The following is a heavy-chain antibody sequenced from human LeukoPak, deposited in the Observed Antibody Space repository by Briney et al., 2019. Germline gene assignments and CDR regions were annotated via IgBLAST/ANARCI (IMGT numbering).Heavy chain of an antibody. Sequence: SETLSLTCTVSGGSISSYYWSWTRQPPGKGLEWIGYIYYSGSTNYNPSLKSRVTISVDTSKNQFSLKFSSVTAADTAVYYCARFRDYGGNSGLNYWGQGTLVTVSS. CDR3: ARFRDYGGNSGLNY. D-gene: IGHD4-23*01. CDR1: GGSISSYY. CDR2: IYYSGST. V-gene: IGHV4-59*01. J-gene: IGHJ4*02.